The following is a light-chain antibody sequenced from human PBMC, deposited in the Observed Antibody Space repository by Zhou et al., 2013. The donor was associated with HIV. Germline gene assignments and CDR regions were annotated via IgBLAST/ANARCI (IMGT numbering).Light chain of an antibody. Sequence: AIHLTQSPSSLSASVGDGVTITCRASQRISSALAWYQHKPGKAPKLLIYDASSLESGVPSRFSGSGSGTDFTLTISSLQPEDFATYYCQQSHSYSITFGQGTRLEIK. CDR2: DAS. J-gene: IGKJ5*01. V-gene: IGKV1-13*02. CDR1: QRISSA. CDR3: QQSHSYSIT.